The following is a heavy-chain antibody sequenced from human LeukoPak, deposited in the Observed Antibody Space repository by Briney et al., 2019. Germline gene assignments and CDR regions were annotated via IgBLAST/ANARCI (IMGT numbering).Heavy chain of an antibody. CDR3: ARDYGDLPARVPYFDY. CDR2: ISSSSSMI. Sequence: PGGSLRLSCAASGFTFSSYSMNWVRQAPGKGLEWVSYISSSSSMISYADSVKGRFTISRDNAKNSLYLQMKSLRDEDTAIYYCARDYGDLPARVPYFDYWGQGTLVTVSS. D-gene: IGHD4-17*01. V-gene: IGHV3-48*02. CDR1: GFTFSSYS. J-gene: IGHJ4*02.